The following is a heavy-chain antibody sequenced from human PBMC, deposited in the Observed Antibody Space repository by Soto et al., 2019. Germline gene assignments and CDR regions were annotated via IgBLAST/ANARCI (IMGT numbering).Heavy chain of an antibody. V-gene: IGHV4-31*03. CDR3: ARNTRGYNWNYGIDY. J-gene: IGHJ4*02. Sequence: QVQLQESGPGLVKPSQTLSLTCTVSGGSISSGGYYWGWIRQHPGKGLEWIGYIYYSGSTYYNPSLKSRVTISVDTSKNQFSLKLSSVTAADTPVYYCARNTRGYNWNYGIDYWGQGTLVTVSS. CDR2: IYYSGST. D-gene: IGHD1-7*01. CDR1: GGSISSGGYY.